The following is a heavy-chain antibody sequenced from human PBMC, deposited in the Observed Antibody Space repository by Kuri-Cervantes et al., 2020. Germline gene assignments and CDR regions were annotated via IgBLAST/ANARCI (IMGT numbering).Heavy chain of an antibody. CDR2: ISGSGGST. CDR3: TYYYDSSGSFDY. CDR1: GFTFSSYA. D-gene: IGHD3-22*01. J-gene: IGHJ4*02. Sequence: GGSLRLSCAASGFTFSSYAMSWVRQAPGKGLEWVSAISGSGGSTYYADSVKGRFTISRDNAKNSLYLQMNSLRDEDTAVYYCTYYYDSSGSFDYWGQGTLVTVSS. V-gene: IGHV3-23*01.